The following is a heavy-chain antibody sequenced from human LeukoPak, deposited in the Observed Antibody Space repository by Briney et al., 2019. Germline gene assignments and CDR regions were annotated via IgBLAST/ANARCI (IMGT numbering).Heavy chain of an antibody. V-gene: IGHV3-21*01. J-gene: IGHJ4*02. Sequence: GGSLRLSGAASGFTFSSFSMNWVHQAPGKGLEWVSSISSSSSYIYYADSVKGRFTISRDNAKNSLYLQMNSLRAEDTAVYYCAREGAEGYWGQGTLVTVSS. CDR3: AREGAEGY. CDR2: ISSSSSYI. D-gene: IGHD4/OR15-4a*01. CDR1: GFTFSSFS.